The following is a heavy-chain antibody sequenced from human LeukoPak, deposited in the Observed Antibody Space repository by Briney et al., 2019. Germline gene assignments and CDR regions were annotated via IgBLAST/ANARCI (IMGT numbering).Heavy chain of an antibody. CDR1: GFTFSSYA. CDR3: TTQNVLRFLEWLRGGDY. V-gene: IGHV3-30-3*01. Sequence: PGGSLRLSCAASGFTFSSYAMHWVRQAPGKGLEWVAVISYDGSNKYYADSVKGRFTISRDNSKNTLYLQMNSLKTEDTAVYYCTTQNVLRFLEWLRGGDYWGQGTLVTVSS. D-gene: IGHD3-3*01. CDR2: ISYDGSNK. J-gene: IGHJ4*02.